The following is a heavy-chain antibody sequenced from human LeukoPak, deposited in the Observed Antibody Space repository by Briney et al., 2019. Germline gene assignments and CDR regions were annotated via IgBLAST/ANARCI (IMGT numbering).Heavy chain of an antibody. CDR1: GGTFSSYA. Sequence: SVKVSCKASGGTFSSYAISWVRQAPGQGLGWMGGIIPIFGTANYAQKFQGRVTITADESTSTAYMELSSLRSEDTAVYYCARAPGVGGDYVHWFDPWGQGTLVTVSS. CDR2: IIPIFGTA. J-gene: IGHJ5*02. V-gene: IGHV1-69*01. D-gene: IGHD4-17*01. CDR3: ARAPGVGGDYVHWFDP.